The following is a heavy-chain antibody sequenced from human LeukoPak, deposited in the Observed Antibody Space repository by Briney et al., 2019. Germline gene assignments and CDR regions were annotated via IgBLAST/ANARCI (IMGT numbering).Heavy chain of an antibody. CDR1: GFTVSSNY. Sequence: PGGSLRLSCAASGFTVSSNYMSWVRQAPGKGLEWVSVIYSGGSTYYADSVKGRFTISRDNSKNTLYLQMNSLRAEDTAVYYCARARDSKYYFDYWGQGTLVTVSS. CDR3: ARARDSKYYFDY. CDR2: IYSGGST. J-gene: IGHJ4*02. V-gene: IGHV3-66*01.